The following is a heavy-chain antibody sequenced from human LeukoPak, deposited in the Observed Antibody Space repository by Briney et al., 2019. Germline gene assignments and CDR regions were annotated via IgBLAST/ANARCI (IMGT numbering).Heavy chain of an antibody. Sequence: SSETLSLTCAISNYSINSGDFWAWLRQPPGKGLEWIASAALGGGTHYNLSLKSRLSLSVDTSKHEFSLKLNSVTAADTAVYYCARPRHTSMDTFDYWGRGHLVTVSS. D-gene: IGHD5-18*01. CDR2: AALGGGT. V-gene: IGHV4-38-2*01. CDR3: ARPRHTSMDTFDY. J-gene: IGHJ4*02. CDR1: NYSINSGDF.